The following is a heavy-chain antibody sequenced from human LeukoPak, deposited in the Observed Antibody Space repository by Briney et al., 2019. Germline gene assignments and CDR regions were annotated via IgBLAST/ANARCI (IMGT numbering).Heavy chain of an antibody. CDR1: GGSISSYY. D-gene: IGHD3-16*01. Sequence: PSETLSLTCTVSGGSISSYYWNWIRQPPGKGLEWIGYIYYSGSTSYNPSLKSRVTISLDTSKNQFSLNLTSVTAADTAVYYCARFTPQGYGWGGYNRFDPWGQGTLVTVSS. CDR2: IYYSGST. CDR3: ARFTPQGYGWGGYNRFDP. J-gene: IGHJ5*02. V-gene: IGHV4-59*01.